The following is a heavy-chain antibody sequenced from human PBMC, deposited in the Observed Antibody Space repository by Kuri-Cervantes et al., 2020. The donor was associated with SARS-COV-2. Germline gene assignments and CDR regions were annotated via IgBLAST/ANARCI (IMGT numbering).Heavy chain of an antibody. V-gene: IGHV1-8*03. CDR1: RYTFTSYD. Sequence: GGSLRLSCKASRYTFTSYDINWVRQATGQGLEWMGWMNPNSGNTGYAQKFQGRVTITRNTSISTAYMELSSLRSEDTAVYYCARVYGGPLDYWGQGTLVTVSS. CDR2: MNPNSGNT. D-gene: IGHD4-23*01. J-gene: IGHJ4*02. CDR3: ARVYGGPLDY.